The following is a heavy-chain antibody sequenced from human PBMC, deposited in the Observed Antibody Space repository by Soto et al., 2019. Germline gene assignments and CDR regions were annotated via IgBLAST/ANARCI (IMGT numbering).Heavy chain of an antibody. D-gene: IGHD3-9*01. CDR2: ISSSSSTI. Sequence: SGFTFSSYSMNWVRQAPGKVLEWVSYISSSSSTIYYADSVKGRFTISRDNAKNSLYLQMNSLRAEDTAVYYCAGTYYDILTGQPWGQGTLVTVSS. J-gene: IGHJ5*02. CDR3: AGTYYDILTGQP. CDR1: GFTFSSYS. V-gene: IGHV3-48*01.